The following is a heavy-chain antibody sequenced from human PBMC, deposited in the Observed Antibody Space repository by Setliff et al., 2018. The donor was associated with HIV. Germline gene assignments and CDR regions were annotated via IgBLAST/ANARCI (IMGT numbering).Heavy chain of an antibody. CDR1: EFTFSKYR. J-gene: IGHJ4*02. CDR2: ISGSGTTT. CDR3: AKMVGGSRSSGSCYFDY. Sequence: GGSLRLSCVASEFTFSKYRMSWVRQAPGKGLEWVSVISGSGTTTYYADSVKGRFTISRDNSKNTVYLQMNSLRAEDTAIYYCAKMVGGSRSSGSCYFDYWGQGTLVTVSS. D-gene: IGHD2-15*01. V-gene: IGHV3-23*01.